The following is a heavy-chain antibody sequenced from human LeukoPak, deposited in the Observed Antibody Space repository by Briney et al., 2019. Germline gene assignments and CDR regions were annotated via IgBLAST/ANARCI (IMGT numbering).Heavy chain of an antibody. J-gene: IGHJ4*02. CDR1: GFTFSDYY. D-gene: IGHD1-7*01. V-gene: IGHV3-11*04. CDR2: ISGSGSTI. CDR3: ARSSRELGGYAPWELMPPFDY. Sequence: GGSLRLSCAASGFTFSDYYMSWIRQAPGKWLEWVSYISGSGSTIYYADSVEGRFTISRDNAKNSLYLQMNSLRAEDTAVYYCARSSRELGGYAPWELMPPFDYWGQGTLVTVSS.